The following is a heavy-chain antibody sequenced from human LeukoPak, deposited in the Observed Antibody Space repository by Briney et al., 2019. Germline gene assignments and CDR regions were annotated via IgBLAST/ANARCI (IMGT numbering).Heavy chain of an antibody. Sequence: SETLSLTCTVSGGSISSYYWSWIRQPPGKGLEWIGYIYYSGSTNYNPSLKSRVTISVDTSKNQFSLKLSSVTAADTAVYYCARSSGYYGNWFDPWAREPWSPSPQ. CDR2: IYYSGST. CDR3: ARSSGYYGNWFDP. D-gene: IGHD3-22*01. V-gene: IGHV4-59*08. CDR1: GGSISSYY. J-gene: IGHJ5*02.